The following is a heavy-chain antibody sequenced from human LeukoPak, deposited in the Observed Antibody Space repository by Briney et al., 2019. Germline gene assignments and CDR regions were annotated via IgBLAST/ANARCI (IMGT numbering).Heavy chain of an antibody. D-gene: IGHD6-19*01. CDR1: GGSISGYY. J-gene: IGHJ4*02. V-gene: IGHV4-4*07. CDR3: AREAAVAGRYFDY. Sequence: SETLSLTCTVSGGSISGYYWSWFRQPAGKGLEWIGRISTSGNTNYNPSLKSRVTMSVDTSKNQFSLKLNSVTAADTAVYYCAREAAVAGRYFDYWGQGTLVTVSS. CDR2: ISTSGNT.